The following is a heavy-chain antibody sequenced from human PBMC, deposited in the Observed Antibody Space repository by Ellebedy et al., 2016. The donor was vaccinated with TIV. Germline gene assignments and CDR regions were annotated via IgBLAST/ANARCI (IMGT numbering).Heavy chain of an antibody. CDR1: GGSISSSSYY. V-gene: IGHV4-39*01. CDR2: IYYSGST. D-gene: IGHD3-3*01. Sequence: MPSETLSLTCTVSGGSISSSSYYWGWIRQPPGKGLEWLGSIYYSGSTYYNPSLKSRVTISVDTSKNQFSLKLSSVTAADTAVYYCARSILRFLEPSGYFDYWGQGTLVTVSS. J-gene: IGHJ4*02. CDR3: ARSILRFLEPSGYFDY.